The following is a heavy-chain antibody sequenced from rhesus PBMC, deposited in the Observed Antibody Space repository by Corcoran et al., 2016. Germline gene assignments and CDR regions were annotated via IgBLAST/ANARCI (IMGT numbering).Heavy chain of an antibody. CDR2: IYGSGSGT. CDR3: ASEDGGIAAAGY. CDR1: GGSISSSY. D-gene: IGHD6-25*01. Sequence: QLQLQESGPGLVKPSETLSVTCAVSGGSISSSYWSWIRQAPGKGLEWIRYIYGSGSGTNYNPSRKRRVTLSVDTSKNQLSRKLSSVTAADTAVYYCASEDGGIAAAGYWGQGVLVTVSS. V-gene: IGHV4-169*02. J-gene: IGHJ4*01.